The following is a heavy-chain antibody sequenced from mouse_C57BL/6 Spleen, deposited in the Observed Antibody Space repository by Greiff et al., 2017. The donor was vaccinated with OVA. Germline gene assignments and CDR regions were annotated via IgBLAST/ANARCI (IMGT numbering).Heavy chain of an antibody. D-gene: IGHD3-1*01. CDR1: GYTFTSYW. CDR2: IIPCNGGT. CDR3: AKMGLTRGY. V-gene: IGHV1-53*01. Sequence: QVQLQQPGPELVKPGASVKLSCKASGYTFTSYWLHWVKQRPGQGLEWIGNIIPCNGGTNYNEKFKSKASLTVDKSSSTAYMQLSRLTSEDSAVYCCAKMGLTRGYWGKGTTLTVSS. J-gene: IGHJ2*01.